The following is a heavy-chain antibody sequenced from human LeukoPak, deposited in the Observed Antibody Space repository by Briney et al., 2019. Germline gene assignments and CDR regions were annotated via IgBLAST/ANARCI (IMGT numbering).Heavy chain of an antibody. CDR2: IKQDGSEK. D-gene: IGHD1-26*01. V-gene: IGHV3-7*01. J-gene: IGHJ4*02. CDR1: GFTFSSYG. CDR3: ARGSYPYYFDY. Sequence: GGSLRLSCAASGFTFSSYGMHWVRQAPGKGLEWVANIKQDGSEKYYVDSVKGRFTISRDNAKNSLYLQMNSLRAEDTAVYYCARGSYPYYFDYWGQGTLVTVSS.